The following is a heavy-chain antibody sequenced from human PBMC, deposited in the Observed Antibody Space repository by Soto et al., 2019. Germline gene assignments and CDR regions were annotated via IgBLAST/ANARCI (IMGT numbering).Heavy chain of an antibody. V-gene: IGHV1-18*01. D-gene: IGHD4-4*01. CDR2: INGYNGNT. CDR3: ARGDSPVHFDN. J-gene: IGHJ4*02. CDR1: GYTFSNYG. Sequence: QVQLAQSGGEVKKPGASVKVSCKASGYTFSNYGIGWVRQAPGQGLEWMGWINGYNGNTNYAQKFQGRVTMTTDTATTTAYMEVKLLRSDDTAVYYCARGDSPVHFDNWGQGTLVTVSS.